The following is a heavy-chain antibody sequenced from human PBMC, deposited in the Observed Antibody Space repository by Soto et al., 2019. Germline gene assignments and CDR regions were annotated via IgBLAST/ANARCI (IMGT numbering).Heavy chain of an antibody. CDR2: INPNSGGT. J-gene: IGHJ6*02. CDR3: ARGSCSSTSCYGPYYYGMDV. D-gene: IGHD2-2*01. CDR1: GYTFTGYY. Sequence: QVPLVQSGAEVKKPGASVKVSCKASGYTFTGYYMHWVRQAPGQGLEWMGWINPNSGGTNYAQKFQGWVTMTRDTSFCTAYMELSRLRSDDTTVYYCARGSCSSTSCYGPYYYGMDVWGQGTTVTVSS. V-gene: IGHV1-2*04.